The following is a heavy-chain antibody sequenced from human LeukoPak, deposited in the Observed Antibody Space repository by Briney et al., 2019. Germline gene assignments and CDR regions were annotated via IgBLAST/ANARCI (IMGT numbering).Heavy chain of an antibody. Sequence: QSGGSLRLSCAASGFTFSSYAMHWVRQAPGKGLEWVAVISYDGSNKYYADSVKGRFTISRDNAKNSLYLEMNSLRSEDMAVYYCVQDSYAISSSGSTFASWGQGTLVTVSS. CDR3: VQDSYAISSSGSTFAS. CDR2: ISYDGSNK. D-gene: IGHD2-2*01. CDR1: GFTFSSYA. V-gene: IGHV3-30-3*01. J-gene: IGHJ4*02.